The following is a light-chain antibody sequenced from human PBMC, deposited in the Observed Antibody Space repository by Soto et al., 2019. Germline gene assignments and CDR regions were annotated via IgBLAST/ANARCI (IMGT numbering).Light chain of an antibody. CDR2: GAS. Sequence: EIVLTQSPGTLSSSPGERATLFCRASQRVSSTYLAWYKQKPGHAPRLLIYGASSRATGIPARFSGSGSGTEFTLTISSLQSEDFAVYYCQQYTNWPPWTFGQGTKVEIK. V-gene: IGKV3-15*01. CDR3: QQYTNWPPWT. J-gene: IGKJ1*01. CDR1: QRVSSTY.